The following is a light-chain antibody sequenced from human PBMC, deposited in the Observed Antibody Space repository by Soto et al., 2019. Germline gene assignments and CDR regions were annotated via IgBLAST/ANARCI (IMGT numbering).Light chain of an antibody. J-gene: IGKJ4*01. V-gene: IGKV3-11*01. CDR3: QQRSDWPLT. Sequence: EIVLTQSPATLSLSPGARATLSCRASQSVSSYLAWYQQKPGQAPMLLIYDASYRATGIPARFSGSGSGTDFTLTISGLEPEDFAVYYCQQRSDWPLTFGGGTKVEIK. CDR1: QSVSSY. CDR2: DAS.